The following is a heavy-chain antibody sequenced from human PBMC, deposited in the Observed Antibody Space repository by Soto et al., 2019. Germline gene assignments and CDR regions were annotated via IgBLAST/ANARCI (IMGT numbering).Heavy chain of an antibody. D-gene: IGHD1-20*01. V-gene: IGHV1-46*01. J-gene: IGHJ6*02. CDR3: ARYGVTGTTGYYYYGMDV. Sequence: GASVKVSCKASGYTFTSYYMHWVRQAPGQGLEWMGIINPSGGSTSYAQKFQGRVTMTRDTSTSTVYMELSSLRSEDTAVYYCARYGVTGTTGYYYYGMDVWGQGTTVTVS. CDR1: GYTFTSYY. CDR2: INPSGGST.